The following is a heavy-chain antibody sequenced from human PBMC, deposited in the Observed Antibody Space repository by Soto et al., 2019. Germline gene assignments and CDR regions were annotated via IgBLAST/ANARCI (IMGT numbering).Heavy chain of an antibody. V-gene: IGHV1-69*01. CDR1: GGTFSRYA. Sequence: QVQLVQSGAEVKKPGSSVRVSCKASGGTFSRYAISWVRQAPGQGLEWMGGIITLFGTAKYAQRFQGRVRITADECTTYVYVELRGLRSADTALYYCASGVHLDSGGYYYFSWGQGTLVTVSS. CDR3: ASGVHLDSGGYYYFS. D-gene: IGHD3-22*01. J-gene: IGHJ5*02. CDR2: IITLFGTA.